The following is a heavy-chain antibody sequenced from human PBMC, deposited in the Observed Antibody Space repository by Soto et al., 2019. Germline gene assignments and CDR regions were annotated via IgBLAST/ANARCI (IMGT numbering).Heavy chain of an antibody. CDR2: ISYDGSNK. J-gene: IGHJ4*02. V-gene: IGHV3-30*18. D-gene: IGHD3-3*01. Sequence: GGSLRLSCAASGFTFSSYGMHWVRQAPGKGLEWVAVISYDGSNKYYADSVKGRFTISRDNSKNTLYLQMNSLRAEDTAVYYCAKDANYDFWSGYLDYWGQGTLVTVSS. CDR1: GFTFSSYG. CDR3: AKDANYDFWSGYLDY.